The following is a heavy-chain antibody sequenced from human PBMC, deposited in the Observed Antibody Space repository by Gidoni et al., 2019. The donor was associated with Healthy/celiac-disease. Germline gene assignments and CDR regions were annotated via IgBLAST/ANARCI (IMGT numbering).Heavy chain of an antibody. CDR3: AKDSTPGIVVVPAASFYYYYGMDV. CDR1: GFIFSSYG. J-gene: IGHJ6*02. Sequence: QVHLVESGGGVFQPGRSLRLSCAASGFIFSSYGMHWLRQAPGKGLEWVAVISYDGSNKYDADSVKGRFTISRDNSKNTLYLQMNSLRAEDTAVYYCAKDSTPGIVVVPAASFYYYYGMDVWGQGTTVTVSS. D-gene: IGHD2-2*01. CDR2: ISYDGSNK. V-gene: IGHV3-30*18.